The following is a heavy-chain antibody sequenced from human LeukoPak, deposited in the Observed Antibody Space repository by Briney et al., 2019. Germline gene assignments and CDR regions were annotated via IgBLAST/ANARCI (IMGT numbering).Heavy chain of an antibody. CDR3: ARDARGGYSYGYVPNFDY. Sequence: ASVKVSCKASGGTFSSYAISWVRQAPGQGLEWMGGIIPIFGTANYAQKFQGRVTITTDESTSTAYMELSSLRSEDMAVYYCARDARGGYSYGYVPNFDYWGQGTLVTVSS. V-gene: IGHV1-69*05. J-gene: IGHJ4*02. CDR1: GGTFSSYA. D-gene: IGHD5-18*01. CDR2: IIPIFGTA.